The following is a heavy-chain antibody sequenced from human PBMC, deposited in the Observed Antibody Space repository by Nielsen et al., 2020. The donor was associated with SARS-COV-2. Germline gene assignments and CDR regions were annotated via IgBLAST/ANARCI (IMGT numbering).Heavy chain of an antibody. D-gene: IGHD6-19*01. CDR1: GFTFSSCG. V-gene: IGHV3-33*01. CDR3: ARDTSGWYYFDY. J-gene: IGHJ4*03. CDR2: IWYDGSNK. Sequence: GGSLRLSCAASGFTFSSCGMHWVRQAPGKGLEWVAVIWYDGSNKYYADSVKGRFTISRDNSRNTLYLQMNSLRADDTAVYYCARDTSGWYYFDYWGQGTTVTVSS.